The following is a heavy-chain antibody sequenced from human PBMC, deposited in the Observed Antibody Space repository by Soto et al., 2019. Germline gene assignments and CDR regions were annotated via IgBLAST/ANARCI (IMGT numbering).Heavy chain of an antibody. CDR2: ISYTGIT. V-gene: IGHV4-59*08. CDR1: GGSISSYY. D-gene: IGHD6-19*01. J-gene: IGHJ4*02. CDR3: ERHAGYSSGWYYFDC. Sequence: QMQLQESGPGLVKPSETLSLTCTVSGGSISSYYWSWIRQPPGKGLELLGYISYTGITNNNPSLKSRVTISVDTAKSQCSLKLTSVTPADTAVYYCERHAGYSSGWYYFDCWGPGTLVTVSS.